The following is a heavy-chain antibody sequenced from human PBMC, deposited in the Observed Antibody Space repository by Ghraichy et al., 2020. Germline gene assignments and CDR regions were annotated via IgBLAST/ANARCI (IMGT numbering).Heavy chain of an antibody. Sequence: LSLTCAASGFTFDDYAMHWVRQAPGKGLEWVSGISWNSGSIGYADSVKGRFTISRDNAKNSLYLQMNSLRAEDTALYYCAKDTHYYDFWSGPLLWKFDYWGQGTLVTVSS. V-gene: IGHV3-9*01. CDR1: GFTFDDYA. D-gene: IGHD3-3*01. CDR2: ISWNSGSI. J-gene: IGHJ4*02. CDR3: AKDTHYYDFWSGPLLWKFDY.